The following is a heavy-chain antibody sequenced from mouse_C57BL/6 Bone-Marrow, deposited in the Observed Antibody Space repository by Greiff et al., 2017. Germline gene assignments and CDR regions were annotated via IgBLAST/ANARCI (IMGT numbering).Heavy chain of an antibody. J-gene: IGHJ2*01. CDR1: GFNIKDYY. CDR2: IDPEDGET. Sequence: VQLQQSGAELVKPGASVKLSCTASGFNIKDYYIHWVKQRTEQGLEWIGRIDPEDGETKYAPKFQDKATITADTSSNTAFLQLSSLTSEDAAVYCCTRSLMCYSTNYWGQGTTLTVSS. CDR3: TRSLMCYSTNY. D-gene: IGHD1-1*01. V-gene: IGHV14-2*01.